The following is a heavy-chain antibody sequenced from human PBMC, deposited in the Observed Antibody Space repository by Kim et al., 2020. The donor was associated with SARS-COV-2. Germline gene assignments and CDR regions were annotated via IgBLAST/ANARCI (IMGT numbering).Heavy chain of an antibody. V-gene: IGHV4-34*01. CDR1: GGSFSGYY. CDR3: ARGRRGSMGARRYYFDY. Sequence: SETLSLTCAVYGGSFSGYYWSWIRQPPGKGLEWIGEINHSGSTNYNPSLKSRVTISVDTSKNQFSLKLSSVTAADTAVYYCARGRRGSMGARRYYFDYWGQGTLVTVSS. CDR2: INHSGST. J-gene: IGHJ4*02. D-gene: IGHD6-6*01.